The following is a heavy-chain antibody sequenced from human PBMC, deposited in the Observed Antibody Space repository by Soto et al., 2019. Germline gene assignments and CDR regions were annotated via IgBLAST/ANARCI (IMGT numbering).Heavy chain of an antibody. D-gene: IGHD6-13*01. Sequence: PSETLSLTCTVSGGSLSSYYWSWIRQPPGKGLEWIGYIYYSGSTNYNPSLKSRVTISVDTSKNQFSLKLSSVTAADTAVYYCARESSSWTGGGYYYYYGMDVWGQGTTVTVSS. CDR3: ARESSSWTGGGYYYYYGMDV. V-gene: IGHV4-59*01. CDR1: GGSLSSYY. CDR2: IYYSGST. J-gene: IGHJ6*02.